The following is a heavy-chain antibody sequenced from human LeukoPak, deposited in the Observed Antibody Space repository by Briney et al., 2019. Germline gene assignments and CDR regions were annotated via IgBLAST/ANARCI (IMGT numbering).Heavy chain of an antibody. CDR2: IYYDGRT. CDR3: AKVQSSGKGDRFDY. V-gene: IGHV4-59*08. D-gene: IGHD3-22*01. J-gene: IGHJ4*02. CDR1: GGSINTYS. Sequence: SETLSLTCTVSGGSINTYSWTWIRQPPGKGLDWIGYIYYDGRTDYNPSLTSRVTISVDTSKNQFSLKLSSVTAADTAVYYCAKVQSSGKGDRFDYRGQGALVSVSS.